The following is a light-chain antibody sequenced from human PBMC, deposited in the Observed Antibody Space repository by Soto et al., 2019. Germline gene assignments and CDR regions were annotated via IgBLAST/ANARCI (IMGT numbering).Light chain of an antibody. J-gene: IGKJ1*01. Sequence: EILLTQSPDSLSLSPGDRATLSCRASQSFSSTFFAWYQQKPGQAPRLLIYGASSRATGIPDRFSGSGSGTDFTRTISRLEPEDFAVYYWQQYASSVTFGQGTKVEIK. CDR1: QSFSSTF. CDR3: QQYASSVT. CDR2: GAS. V-gene: IGKV3-20*01.